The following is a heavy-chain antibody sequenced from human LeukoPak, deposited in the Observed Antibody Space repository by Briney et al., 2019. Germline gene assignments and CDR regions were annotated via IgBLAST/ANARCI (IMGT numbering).Heavy chain of an antibody. D-gene: IGHD6-13*01. CDR1: GYTFTGHY. CDR3: ARTLYIAAAPGGVDY. Sequence: ASVKVSCKASGYTFTGHYIHWVRQAPGQGLEWMGWINPKNAGTNYAQKFQGRVTMTRDTSSGTAYMDLSRLRSDDTAVYYCARTLYIAAAPGGVDYWGQGTLVAVSS. CDR2: INPKNAGT. J-gene: IGHJ4*02. V-gene: IGHV1-2*02.